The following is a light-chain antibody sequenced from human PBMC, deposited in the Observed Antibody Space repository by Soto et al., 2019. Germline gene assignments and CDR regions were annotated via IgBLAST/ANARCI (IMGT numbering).Light chain of an antibody. V-gene: IGKV3-20*01. Sequence: TQYQCKLSLSPGERDTLSCRASQSVSSSYLAWYLQKPGQAPRLLIYGPSCRASGIPDRFSGSGSGTDFTLTISSLEAEDVAVYYCQQYVVYPKTFGEG. CDR3: QQYVVYPKT. CDR2: GPS. CDR1: QSVSSSY. J-gene: IGKJ5*01.